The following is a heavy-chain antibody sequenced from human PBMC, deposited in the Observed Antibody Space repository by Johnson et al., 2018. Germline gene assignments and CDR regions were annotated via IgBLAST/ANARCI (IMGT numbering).Heavy chain of an antibody. Sequence: QVQLQESGPGLVKPSETLSLTCTVSGGSISSYYWSWIRQPPGKGLEWIGYIYYSGSTNYNPSLKSRVTISVDTSKNQFSLKLRSGTAADTAVYYCAGGGASYYEMDGWGKGTTVTVSS. CDR1: GGSISSYY. CDR2: IYYSGST. V-gene: IGHV4-59*01. J-gene: IGHJ6*04. D-gene: IGHD1-26*01. CDR3: AGGGASYYEMDG.